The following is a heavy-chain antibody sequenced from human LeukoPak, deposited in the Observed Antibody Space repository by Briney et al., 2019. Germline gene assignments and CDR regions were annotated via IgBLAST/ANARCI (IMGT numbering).Heavy chain of an antibody. CDR3: ARFAEWGKPGKIDY. CDR1: GGSISSSSYY. CDR2: IYYSGST. Sequence: SETLSLTCTVSGGSISSSSYYWSWIRQPPGKGLECIGYIYYSGSTNYNPSLKSRVTISVDTSKNQFSLKLSSVTAADTAVYYCARFAEWGKPGKIDYWGQGTLVTVSS. V-gene: IGHV4-61*01. J-gene: IGHJ4*02. D-gene: IGHD7-27*01.